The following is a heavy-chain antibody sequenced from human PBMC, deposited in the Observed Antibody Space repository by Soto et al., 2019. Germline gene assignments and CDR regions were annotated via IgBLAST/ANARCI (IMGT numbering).Heavy chain of an antibody. CDR2: ISSSSSYT. Sequence: GVLRLSCAASGFTFSDYYMSWIRQAPGKGLEWVSYISSSSSYTNYADSVKGRFTIPRENAKNSLYLQMNSLRAGDTAVYYCARVNPWFGDYGMDVWGQGTTVTVSS. D-gene: IGHD3-10*01. CDR1: GFTFSDYY. V-gene: IGHV3-11*06. J-gene: IGHJ6*02. CDR3: ARVNPWFGDYGMDV.